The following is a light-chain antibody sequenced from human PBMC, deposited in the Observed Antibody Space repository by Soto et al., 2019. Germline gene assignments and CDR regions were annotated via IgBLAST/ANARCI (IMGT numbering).Light chain of an antibody. CDR2: DAS. CDR3: QQFSAYPWT. Sequence: DIQMTQSPSTLSASVGDRVTITCRASQSIGGRLAWYQQLPGKAPKLLIYDASTLERGVPSRFSASGSGTEFALTISSLQPDDFGTYHCQQFSAYPWTFGQGTKVEIK. CDR1: QSIGGR. J-gene: IGKJ1*01. V-gene: IGKV1-5*01.